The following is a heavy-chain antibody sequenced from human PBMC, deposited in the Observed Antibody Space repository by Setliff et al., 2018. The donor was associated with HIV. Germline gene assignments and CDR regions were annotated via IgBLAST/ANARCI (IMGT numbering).Heavy chain of an antibody. CDR3: ARGLFYGEYNWFDP. V-gene: IGHV1-2*02. D-gene: IGHD3-10*01. CDR2: INPNSGGT. Sequence: ASVKVSCKASGYSFTGYNLYWVRQAPGQGLEWMGWINPNSGGTNCAQKFQGRVTMTRDTSISTAYMELSRLRSDDTAVYYCARGLFYGEYNWFDPWGQGTLVTVSS. J-gene: IGHJ5*02. CDR1: GYSFTGYN.